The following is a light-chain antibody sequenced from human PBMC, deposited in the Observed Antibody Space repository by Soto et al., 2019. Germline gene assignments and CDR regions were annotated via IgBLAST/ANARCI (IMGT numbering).Light chain of an antibody. CDR1: RSDVGGDKY. V-gene: IGLV2-11*01. Sequence: QSVLTQPRSVSGSPGQSVTISCTGTRSDVGGDKYVSWYQQHPGRAPKLMIYDVTKRPSGVPDRFSGSKSGNTASLTISGLQAEDEADCYCCSYAGSYTVVFGGGTKLTVL. CDR3: CSYAGSYTVV. J-gene: IGLJ2*01. CDR2: DVT.